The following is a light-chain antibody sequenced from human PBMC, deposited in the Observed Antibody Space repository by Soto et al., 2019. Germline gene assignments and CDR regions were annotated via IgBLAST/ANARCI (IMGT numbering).Light chain of an antibody. J-gene: IGLJ2*01. CDR2: ANT. CDR1: SSNIGAGYD. Sequence: QPVLTQPPSVSGAPGQRVTISCSGSSSNIGAGYDVHWYQQLPGTAPKLLIYANTNRPSGVPDRFSASKSGTSASLAITGLRAEDEADYYGQSYDSGLSGFVIFGGGTKVTVL. V-gene: IGLV1-40*01. CDR3: QSYDSGLSGFVI.